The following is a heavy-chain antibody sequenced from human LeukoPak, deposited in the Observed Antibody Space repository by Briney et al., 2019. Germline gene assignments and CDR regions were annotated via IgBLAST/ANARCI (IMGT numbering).Heavy chain of an antibody. Sequence: GGSLRLSCAASGFTFDDYAMHWVRQAPGKGLEWVSGVGWNSGGIVYADSVKGRFTISRDNAKKSLYLQMNSLGAEDTALYYCVKVTAAGFVDHWGQGTLVTVSS. CDR2: VGWNSGGI. D-gene: IGHD6-13*01. CDR1: GFTFDDYA. J-gene: IGHJ4*02. CDR3: VKVTAAGFVDH. V-gene: IGHV3-9*01.